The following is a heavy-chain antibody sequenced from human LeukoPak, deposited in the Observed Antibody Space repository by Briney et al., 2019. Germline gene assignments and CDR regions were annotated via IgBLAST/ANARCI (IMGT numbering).Heavy chain of an antibody. D-gene: IGHD6-13*01. J-gene: IGHJ4*02. CDR1: GFTFSSYG. V-gene: IGHV3-23*01. CDR2: ISGSGGST. CDR3: ADSSSWYGGFDY. Sequence: GGSLRLSCAASGFTFSSYGMSWVRQAPGKGLEWVSAISGSGGSTYYADSVKGRFTISRDNSKNTLYLQMNSLRAEDTAVYYCADSSSWYGGFDYWGQGTLVTVSS.